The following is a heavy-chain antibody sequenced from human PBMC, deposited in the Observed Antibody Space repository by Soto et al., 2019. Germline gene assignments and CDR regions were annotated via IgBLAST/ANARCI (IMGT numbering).Heavy chain of an antibody. CDR1: GYTFTSYG. J-gene: IGHJ4*02. D-gene: IGHD5-12*01. V-gene: IGHV1-18*01. CDR3: ARAVATIPLWFPHY. CDR2: ISAYNGNT. Sequence: EASVKVSFKASGYTFTSYGIAWMRQAPGQGLEWMGWISAYNGNTDYAQKLHGRVTMTSDTSTGTAYMELGSLRSDDTAVYYCARAVATIPLWFPHYWGQGTLVTVSS.